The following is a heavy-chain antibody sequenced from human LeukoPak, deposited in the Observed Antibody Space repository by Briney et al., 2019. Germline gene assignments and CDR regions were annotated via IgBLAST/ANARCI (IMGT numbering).Heavy chain of an antibody. CDR3: AHHYSYGSYHGMDV. J-gene: IGHJ6*04. CDR1: GFSLSTSGVG. V-gene: IGHV2-5*02. CDR2: IYWDDDK. D-gene: IGHD5-18*01. Sequence: SGPTLVKPTQTLTLTCTFSGFSLSTSGVGVGWIRQPPGKALEWLALIYWDDDKRYSPSLKSRLTITKDTSKNQVVLTMTNMDPVDTATYYCAHHYSYGSYHGMDVWGKGTTVTVSS.